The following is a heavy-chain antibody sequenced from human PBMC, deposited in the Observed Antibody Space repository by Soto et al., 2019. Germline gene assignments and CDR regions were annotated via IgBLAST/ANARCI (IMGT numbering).Heavy chain of an antibody. CDR2: ISWNSGSI. CDR1: GFTFDDYA. J-gene: IGHJ6*02. V-gene: IGHV3-9*01. CDR3: AKAPSGAAGTFGGMDV. D-gene: IGHD6-13*01. Sequence: GGSLRLSCAASGFTFDDYAMHWVRQAPGKGLEWVSGISWNSGSIGYADSVKGRFTISRDNAKNSLYLQMNSLRAEDTALYYGAKAPSGAAGTFGGMDVWGQGTTVTVSS.